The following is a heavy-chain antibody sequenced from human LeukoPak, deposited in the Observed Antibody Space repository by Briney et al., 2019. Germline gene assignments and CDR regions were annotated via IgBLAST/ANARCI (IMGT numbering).Heavy chain of an antibody. CDR1: GFTFGSYA. Sequence: GGSLRLSCAASGFTFGSYAMSWVRQAPGKGLEWVSAISGSGGSTYYADSVKGRFTISRDNSKNTLYLQMNSLRAEDTAVYYCAKDVAAAGPQDYYYYYGMDVWGQGTTVTVSS. CDR3: AKDVAAAGPQDYYYYYGMDV. V-gene: IGHV3-23*01. D-gene: IGHD6-13*01. J-gene: IGHJ6*02. CDR2: ISGSGGST.